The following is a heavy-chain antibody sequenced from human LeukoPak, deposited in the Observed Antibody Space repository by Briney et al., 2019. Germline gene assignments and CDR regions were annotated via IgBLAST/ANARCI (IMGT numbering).Heavy chain of an antibody. Sequence: GGSLRLSCAVSGFSVSSTYMTWVRQAPGKGLQWVSVILDNGITTYSDSVKGRFSISRDNSKNKVYLQINSLSVDDTGVYYCVRDKGVGRTERFDPWGPGHLVTVS. D-gene: IGHD1-26*01. CDR2: ILDNGIT. V-gene: IGHV3-53*01. CDR1: GFSVSSTY. CDR3: VRDKGVGRTERFDP. J-gene: IGHJ5*02.